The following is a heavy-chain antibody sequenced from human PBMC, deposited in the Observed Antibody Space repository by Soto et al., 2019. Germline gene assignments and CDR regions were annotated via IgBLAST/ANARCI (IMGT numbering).Heavy chain of an antibody. CDR1: GDSISSDVYY. V-gene: IGHV4-39*02. CDR3: ASALTVTASYNWFDP. CDR2: INYSGTT. Sequence: SETLSLTCTVSGDSISSDVYYWGWIRQPPGKGLEWIGSINYSGTTYYNPSLKSRLTISVDTSKNHFSLKLRSVTAADAAVYYCASALTVTASYNWFDPWGQGXPVTVSS. D-gene: IGHD2-21*02. J-gene: IGHJ5*02.